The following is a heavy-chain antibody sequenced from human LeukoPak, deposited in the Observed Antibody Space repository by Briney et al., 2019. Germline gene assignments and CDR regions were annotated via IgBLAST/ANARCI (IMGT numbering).Heavy chain of an antibody. CDR3: ARISLTGYAPISGYFDY. Sequence: SETQSLTCTVSGDSISSYYWSWIRQPAGKGLEWIGRIYISGSIDYNPSLKSRVTMSVDPSKNQFSLKLSSVTAADTAVYYCARISLTGYAPISGYFDYWGQGTLVTVSS. V-gene: IGHV4-4*07. J-gene: IGHJ4*02. CDR2: IYISGSI. D-gene: IGHD3-9*01. CDR1: GDSISSYY.